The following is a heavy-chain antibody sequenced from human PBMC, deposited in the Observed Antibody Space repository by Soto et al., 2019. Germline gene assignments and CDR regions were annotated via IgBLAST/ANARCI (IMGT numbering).Heavy chain of an antibody. CDR1: GFTFSSYT. CDR3: ARALIPYCSRNICRYFDY. Sequence: QVQLVESGGGVVQPGGSLRLSCAASGFTFSSYTMHWVRQAPGKGLEWVAVITSDGNIRLYADSVKGRFSISRDTSKGTLYLQISSLRPEDTAVYYCARALIPYCSRNICRYFDYWGQGTLVTVSS. V-gene: IGHV3-30-3*01. J-gene: IGHJ4*02. CDR2: ITSDGNIR. D-gene: IGHD2-8*01.